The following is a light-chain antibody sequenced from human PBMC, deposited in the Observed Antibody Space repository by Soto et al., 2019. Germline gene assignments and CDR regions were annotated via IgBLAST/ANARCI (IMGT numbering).Light chain of an antibody. Sequence: QSALTQPASVSGSPGQSITISCTGTSSDVGAYNYVSWYQQHPGRAPKPLMSDVSDRPSGVSNRFSGSKSGNTASLTISGVQAEDDAYYYCSSYTGSSTLYVFGTGTKLTVL. CDR2: DVS. J-gene: IGLJ1*01. V-gene: IGLV2-14*03. CDR3: SSYTGSSTLYV. CDR1: SSDVGAYNY.